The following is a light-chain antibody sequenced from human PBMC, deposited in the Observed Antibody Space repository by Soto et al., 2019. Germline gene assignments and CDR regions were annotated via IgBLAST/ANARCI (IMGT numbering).Light chain of an antibody. CDR1: QSVGSW. V-gene: IGKV1-5*01. J-gene: IGKJ1*01. CDR2: DAS. CDR3: QKYNTYSPET. Sequence: DIQMTQSPSTLSASVGDRVTLTCRASQSVGSWLAWYQQKPGKAPKLLIYDASSLESGVPSRFSGGGSGTEFTLTISSLQPDDFATYYCQKYNTYSPETFGQGTKVQIK.